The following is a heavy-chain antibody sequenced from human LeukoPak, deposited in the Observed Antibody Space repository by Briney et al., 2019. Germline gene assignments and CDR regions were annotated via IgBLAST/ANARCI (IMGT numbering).Heavy chain of an antibody. Sequence: GATVKVSCKASGGTFSSYAISWVRQAPGQGLEWMGGIIPIFGTANYAQKFQGRVTITADESTSTAYMGLSSLRSEDTAEYYCAISGSSYNNDFDYWGQGTLVTVSS. J-gene: IGHJ4*02. CDR1: GGTFSSYA. V-gene: IGHV1-69*13. CDR2: IIPIFGTA. CDR3: AISGSSYNNDFDY. D-gene: IGHD3-10*01.